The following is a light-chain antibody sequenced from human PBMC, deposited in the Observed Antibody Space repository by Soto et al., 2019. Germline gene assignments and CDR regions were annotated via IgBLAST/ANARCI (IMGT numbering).Light chain of an antibody. V-gene: IGKV1-5*03. Sequence: DIQMTQSPSTLSASVGDRVTITCRASQSMSTWLAWYQQKPGKAPKLLIYKASTLESGVPSRFSGSGSGTEFTLTVNSLQPDEFATYHCQQYDSYPWTFGQGTKVEIK. CDR1: QSMSTW. J-gene: IGKJ1*01. CDR3: QQYDSYPWT. CDR2: KAS.